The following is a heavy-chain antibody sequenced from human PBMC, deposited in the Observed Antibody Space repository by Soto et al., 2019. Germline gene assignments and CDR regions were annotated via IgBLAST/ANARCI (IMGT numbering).Heavy chain of an antibody. Sequence: PWWSXRLSCSSSGFTFSIYAMILVRQAPGKGLEWVSAISGSGGSTYYADSVNGRFTISRDNSKNTLYLQMNSLRAEDTAVYYCARTIFGVPNRGQGPLV. J-gene: IGHJ4*02. V-gene: IGHV3-23*01. CDR1: GFTFSIYA. D-gene: IGHD3-3*01. CDR2: ISGSGGST. CDR3: ARTIFGVPN.